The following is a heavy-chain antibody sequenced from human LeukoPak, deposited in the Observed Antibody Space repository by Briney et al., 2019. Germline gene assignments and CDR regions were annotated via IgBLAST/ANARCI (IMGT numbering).Heavy chain of an antibody. Sequence: SETLSITCSVAAGSIISSSYYWGWIRQPPGNGLDWMGGFYYRGGTYYNPSLKSRVTISVDTSKNQFSLKLSSVTAADTAVYYCARGLRGGGVLLWFGERNKYYFDYWGQGTLVTVSS. V-gene: IGHV4-39*01. D-gene: IGHD3-10*01. CDR2: FYYRGGT. CDR3: ARGLRGGGVLLWFGERNKYYFDY. CDR1: AGSIISSSYY. J-gene: IGHJ4*02.